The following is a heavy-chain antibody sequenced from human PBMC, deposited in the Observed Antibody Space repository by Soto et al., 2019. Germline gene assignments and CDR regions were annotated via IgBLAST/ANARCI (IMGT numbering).Heavy chain of an antibody. Sequence: QVQLPESGPGLVKPSGILSLTCAVSGGSITDKWWSWIRQTPGKGLEWIGEVHHSGSTNYSPSLKSRVTMSVDTSKNDFSLKLFSLTAADTAIYYCAREGDHPFSLGYWGQGTLVTVSS. V-gene: IGHV4-4*02. CDR3: AREGDHPFSLGY. J-gene: IGHJ4*02. D-gene: IGHD3-16*01. CDR2: VHHSGST. CDR1: GGSITDKW.